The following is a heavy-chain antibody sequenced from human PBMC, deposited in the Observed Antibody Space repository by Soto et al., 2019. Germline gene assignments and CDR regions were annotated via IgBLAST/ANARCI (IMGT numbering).Heavy chain of an antibody. CDR2: ISLYSDGT. Sequence: ASVEVSCKTSGYTFSNYGITWVRQAPGQPLEWLGWISLYSDGTNYAQKFQGRVSMTTDTSTTTAYMELRSLRSDDTAVYYCARVVTGAGAWFGPWGQGTMVTVSS. D-gene: IGHD2-2*01. CDR3: ARVVTGAGAWFGP. J-gene: IGHJ5*02. V-gene: IGHV1-18*01. CDR1: GYTFSNYG.